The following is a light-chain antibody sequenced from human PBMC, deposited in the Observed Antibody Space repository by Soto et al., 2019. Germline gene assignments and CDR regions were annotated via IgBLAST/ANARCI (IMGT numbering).Light chain of an antibody. CDR2: DVN. Sequence: QSVLTQPASVSGSPGQSITFSCTGTSSDLGTYDYVSWHQQHPGKAPKLIIYDVNNRPSGVSSRFSGSKSGNTASLTISGLLTEDEADYYCCSFSTSGTHVFGTGTKVTVL. CDR3: CSFSTSGTHV. CDR1: SSDLGTYDY. V-gene: IGLV2-14*01. J-gene: IGLJ1*01.